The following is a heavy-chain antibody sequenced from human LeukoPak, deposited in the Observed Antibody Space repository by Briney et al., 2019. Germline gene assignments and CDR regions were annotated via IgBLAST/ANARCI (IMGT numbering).Heavy chain of an antibody. D-gene: IGHD3-10*01. CDR3: ARWGLWFGTPGWFDP. Sequence: SETLSLTCTVSGGSISSSSYYWGWLRQPPGKGLEWIGSIYYSGSTYYNPSLKSRVTISVDTSTTQFSLKLSSVTAADTAVYYCARWGLWFGTPGWFDPWGQGTLVTVSS. V-gene: IGHV4-39*07. CDR2: IYYSGST. J-gene: IGHJ5*02. CDR1: GGSISSSSYY.